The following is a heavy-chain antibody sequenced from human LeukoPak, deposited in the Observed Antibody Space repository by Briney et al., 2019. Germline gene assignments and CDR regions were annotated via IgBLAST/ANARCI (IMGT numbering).Heavy chain of an antibody. Sequence: SVKVSCKASGGTFISYAISWVRQAPGQGLEWMGGIIPIFGTANYAQKFQGRVTITADESTSTAYMELSSLRSEDTAVYYCASPPVGYCSSTSCSYFDYWGQGTLVTVSS. CDR2: IIPIFGTA. D-gene: IGHD2-2*01. J-gene: IGHJ4*02. CDR3: ASPPVGYCSSTSCSYFDY. CDR1: GGTFISYA. V-gene: IGHV1-69*01.